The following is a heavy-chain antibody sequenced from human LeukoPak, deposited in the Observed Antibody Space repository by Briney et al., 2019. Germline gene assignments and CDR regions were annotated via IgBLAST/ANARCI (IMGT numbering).Heavy chain of an antibody. D-gene: IGHD1-26*01. V-gene: IGHV3-23*01. Sequence: GGSLRLSCAASGFTFSTYAMTWVRQAPGKGLEWVSGISAGGDRTYYADSVKGRFAISRDNSKNTLYLQMNSLRAEDTAEYYCARSTVGTSCCTAVDYWGQGTLVTVSS. J-gene: IGHJ4*02. CDR3: ARSTVGTSCCTAVDY. CDR2: ISAGGDRT. CDR1: GFTFSTYA.